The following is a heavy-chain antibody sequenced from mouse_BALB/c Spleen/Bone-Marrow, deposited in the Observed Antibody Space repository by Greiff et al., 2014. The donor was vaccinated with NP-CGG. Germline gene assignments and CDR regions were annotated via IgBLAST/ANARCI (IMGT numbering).Heavy chain of an antibody. Sequence: VQLKESGPELVKPGASAKVSCKASGYAFTSYNIYWVKQSHGKSLEWIGYIDPYNGDTNYNQKFKVKATLTVDKSSSTAYMHLNSLTSEDSAVYYCASCGNYEAWFAYWGQGTLVTVSA. CDR3: ASCGNYEAWFAY. CDR2: IDPYNGDT. V-gene: IGHV1S135*01. J-gene: IGHJ3*01. CDR1: GYAFTSYN. D-gene: IGHD2-1*01.